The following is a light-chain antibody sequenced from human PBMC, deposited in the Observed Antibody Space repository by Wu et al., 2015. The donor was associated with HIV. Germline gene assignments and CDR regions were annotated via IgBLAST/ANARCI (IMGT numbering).Light chain of an antibody. CDR2: GTS. V-gene: IGKV3-15*01. J-gene: IGKJ2*02. Sequence: EIVMTQSPDTLSVSPGERATLSCRASQSVSSNLGWYQQKHGQGPRLLIYGTSTRATGIPARFSGSGSGTEFTLTISSLQSEDFAVYYCQQYNDWPRTFGQGTKLEI. CDR3: QQYNDWPRT. CDR1: QSVSSN.